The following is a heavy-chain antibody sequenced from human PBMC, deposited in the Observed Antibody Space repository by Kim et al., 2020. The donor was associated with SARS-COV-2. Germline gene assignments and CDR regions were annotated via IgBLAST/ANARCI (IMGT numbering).Heavy chain of an antibody. CDR3: ARGSGVGFGEWLLDY. V-gene: IGHV1-2*06. CDR2: INPNSGGT. J-gene: IGHJ4*02. Sequence: ASVKVSCKASGYTFTGYYMHWVRQAPGQGLEWMGRINPNSGGTNYAQKFQGRVTMTRDTSISTAYMELSRLRSDDTAVYYCARGSGVGFGEWLLDYWGQGTLVTVSS. D-gene: IGHD3-10*01. CDR1: GYTFTGYY.